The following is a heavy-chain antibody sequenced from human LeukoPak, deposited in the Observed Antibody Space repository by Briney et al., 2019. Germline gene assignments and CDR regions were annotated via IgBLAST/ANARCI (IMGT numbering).Heavy chain of an antibody. CDR1: GGSISSGGYY. CDR2: MYYSGST. V-gene: IGHV4-31*03. D-gene: IGHD3-10*01. CDR3: ARAIGWGSGMVSNFDY. Sequence: SQTLSLACTVSGGSISSGGYYWGWLRQHPGKGREWIGYMYYSGSTYYNPSLKSRVTISVDTSKNQFSLKLSCVTAADTAVYYCARAIGWGSGMVSNFDYWGQGTLVTVSS. J-gene: IGHJ4*02.